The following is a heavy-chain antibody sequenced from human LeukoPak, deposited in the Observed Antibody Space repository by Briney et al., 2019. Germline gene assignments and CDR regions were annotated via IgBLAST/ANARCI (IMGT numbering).Heavy chain of an antibody. V-gene: IGHV3-48*01. J-gene: IGHJ6*02. Sequence: GGSLRLSCAASGFTFSGYTMNWVRQAPGKGLEWVSYISPDSTQIYYADSVKGRFTISRDNAKNLLYLQMNSLRAEDTAVYYCARDGGLSGYYPDHYYGMDVWGQGTTVTVSS. CDR2: ISPDSTQI. CDR1: GFTFSGYT. D-gene: IGHD3-22*01. CDR3: ARDGGLSGYYPDHYYGMDV.